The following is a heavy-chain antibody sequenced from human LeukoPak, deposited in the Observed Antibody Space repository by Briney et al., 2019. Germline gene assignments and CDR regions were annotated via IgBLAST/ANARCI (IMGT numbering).Heavy chain of an antibody. CDR1: GYTFTGYY. CDR3: ARDPGVGEYQLLYYYYSYMDV. CDR2: MNPNSCGT. Sequence: ASVKVSCKASGYTFTGYYMHWVGQAPGQGLEWMGWMNPNSCGTNNAKKFQGRVTMTRDTSISTAYMGLSRLRSDDTSVYYFARDPGVGEYQLLYYYYSYMDVWGEGTTVTVSS. J-gene: IGHJ6*03. D-gene: IGHD2-2*01. V-gene: IGHV1-2*02.